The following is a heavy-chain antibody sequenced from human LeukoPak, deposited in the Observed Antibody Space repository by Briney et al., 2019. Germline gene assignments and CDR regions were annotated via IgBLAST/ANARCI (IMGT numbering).Heavy chain of an antibody. CDR3: ARLPYCGGDCYPNWFDT. J-gene: IGHJ5*02. D-gene: IGHD2-21*02. CDR1: GYSFTNYW. V-gene: IGHV5-51*01. CDR2: IYPGDSAT. Sequence: GESLKISCKGSGYSFTNYWIGWVRQMPGKGLELMGVIYPGDSATRYSPSFQGQVAISVDKSIRTAYLQRSSLKASDIAMYYCARLPYCGGDCYPNWFDTWGQGTLVTVSS.